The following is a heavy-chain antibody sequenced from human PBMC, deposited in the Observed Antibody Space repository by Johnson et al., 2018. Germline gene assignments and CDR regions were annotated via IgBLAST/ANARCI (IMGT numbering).Heavy chain of an antibody. CDR1: GFTFSDYY. J-gene: IGHJ6*03. V-gene: IGHV3-11*04. Sequence: VQLVETGGGLVKPGGSLRLSCAASGFTFSDYYMSWVRQAPGKGLEWLSYVSSSGSSMYYAESVKGRFTISRDNAENSLYLQMNSLGAEDTAVYYLARVGYYGSGTLNYFYYYYMDVWGNGTTVTVSS. CDR2: VSSSGSSM. CDR3: ARVGYYGSGTLNYFYYYYMDV. D-gene: IGHD3-10*01.